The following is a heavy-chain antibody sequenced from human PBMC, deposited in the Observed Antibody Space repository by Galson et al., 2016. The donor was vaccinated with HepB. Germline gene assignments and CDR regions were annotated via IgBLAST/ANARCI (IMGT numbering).Heavy chain of an antibody. CDR3: ARDDYRVFGH. V-gene: IGHV3-7*05. J-gene: IGHJ4*02. D-gene: IGHD4-11*01. Sequence: SLRLSCAASGFMFSSYAMHWVRQAPGKGLEWVVNINVDGSEEYYVDSVRGRFTISRDNAKNSMYLQMNSLRVEDTAVYYCARDDYRVFGHWGQGTLVTVSS. CDR1: GFMFSSYA. CDR2: INVDGSEE.